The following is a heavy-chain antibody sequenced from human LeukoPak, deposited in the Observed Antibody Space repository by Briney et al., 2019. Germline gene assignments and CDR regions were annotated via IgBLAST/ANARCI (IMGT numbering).Heavy chain of an antibody. J-gene: IGHJ4*02. Sequence: ASVKVSCTASGYTFTSYGISWVRQAPGQGLEWMGWISAYNGNTNYAQKLQGRVTMTTDTSTSIAYMELRSLRSDDTAVYYCARDPGIAVAGLLDYWGQGTLVTVSS. CDR1: GYTFTSYG. V-gene: IGHV1-18*04. D-gene: IGHD6-19*01. CDR2: ISAYNGNT. CDR3: ARDPGIAVAGLLDY.